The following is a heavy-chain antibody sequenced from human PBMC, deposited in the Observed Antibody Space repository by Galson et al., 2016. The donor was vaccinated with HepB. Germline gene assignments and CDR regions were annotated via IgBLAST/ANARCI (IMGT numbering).Heavy chain of an antibody. J-gene: IGHJ6*02. CDR2: ISAYNGNT. Sequence: SVKVSCKASGYTFTNYGISWVRQAPGQGLEWMGWISAYNGNTNYAQKFQGRVTMTRDTSTTTAYMELSSLRSEDTAVYYCARDSAVGATEFYFGMDVWGQGTTVTVSS. V-gene: IGHV1-18*01. CDR3: ARDSAVGATEFYFGMDV. D-gene: IGHD1-26*01. CDR1: GYTFTNYG.